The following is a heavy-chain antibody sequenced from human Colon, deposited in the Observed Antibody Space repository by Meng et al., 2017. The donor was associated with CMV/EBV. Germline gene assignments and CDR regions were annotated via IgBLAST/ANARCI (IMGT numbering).Heavy chain of an antibody. CDR3: ARKPNYLGMDV. V-gene: IGHV3-53*01. CDR1: GVSVSTNI. Sequence: GESLKISCAASGVSVSTNIMNWVWQAPGKGLEWVSLIHASGTTYYADSVKGRFTISRDDSKNTLYLQMNSLRAEDTAVYYCARKPNYLGMDVWGHGTTVTVSS. CDR2: IHASGTT. J-gene: IGHJ6*02.